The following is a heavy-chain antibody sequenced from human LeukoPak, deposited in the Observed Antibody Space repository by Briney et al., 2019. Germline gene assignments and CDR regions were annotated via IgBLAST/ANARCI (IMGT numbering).Heavy chain of an antibody. CDR1: GYSISSGYY. V-gene: IGHV4-38-2*02. J-gene: IGHJ4*02. CDR3: AKDRPNYYGTNGHYYRRDGDC. D-gene: IGHD3-22*01. CDR2: IYHSGST. Sequence: SETLSLTCAVSGYSISSGYYWGWIRQPPGKGLEWIGSIYHSGSTYYNPSLKSRVTISVDTSKNQFSLKLSSVTAADTAVYYCAKDRPNYYGTNGHYYRRDGDCWGQGTLVTVSS.